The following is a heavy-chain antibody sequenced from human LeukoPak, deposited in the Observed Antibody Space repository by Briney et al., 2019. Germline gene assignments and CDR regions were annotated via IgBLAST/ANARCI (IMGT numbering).Heavy chain of an antibody. CDR3: ARDGGRKYYYGSGTYYNNILAYFDY. J-gene: IGHJ4*02. V-gene: IGHV3-30*03. Sequence: GGSLRLSCAASRFIFRNYGMHWVRQAPGKGLEWVAVISYDGSNKYYADSVKGRFTISRDNSKNTLYVQMNSLRTEDTAVYYCARDGGRKYYYGSGTYYNNILAYFDYWGQGALVTVSS. D-gene: IGHD3-10*01. CDR1: RFIFRNYG. CDR2: ISYDGSNK.